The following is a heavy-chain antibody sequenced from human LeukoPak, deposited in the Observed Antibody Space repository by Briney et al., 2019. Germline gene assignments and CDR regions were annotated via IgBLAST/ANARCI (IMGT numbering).Heavy chain of an antibody. CDR2: INHSGST. V-gene: IGHV4-34*01. D-gene: IGHD3-10*01. CDR3: ARGSTVLLWFGELNNWFDP. CDR1: GGSFSGYY. J-gene: IGHJ5*02. Sequence: PSETLSLTCAVYGGSFSGYYWSWIRQPPGKGLEWIGEINHSGSTNYNPSLKSRVTISVDTSKNQFSLKLSSVTAADTAVHYCARGSTVLLWFGELNNWFDPWGQGTLVTVSS.